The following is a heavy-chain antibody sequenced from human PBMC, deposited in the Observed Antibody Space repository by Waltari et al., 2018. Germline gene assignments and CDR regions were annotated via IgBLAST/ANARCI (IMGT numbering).Heavy chain of an antibody. CDR1: GGSISSSSYY. D-gene: IGHD3-16*01. CDR2: IYYSGST. V-gene: IGHV4-39*07. Sequence: QLQLQESGPGLVKPSETLSLTCTVSGGSISSSSYYWGWIRQPPGKGLEWIGSIYYSGSTYYNPSLKSRVTISVDTSKNQLSLKLSSVTAADTAVYYCATSQRGNFPPGYWGQGTLVTVSS. CDR3: ATSQRGNFPPGY. J-gene: IGHJ4*02.